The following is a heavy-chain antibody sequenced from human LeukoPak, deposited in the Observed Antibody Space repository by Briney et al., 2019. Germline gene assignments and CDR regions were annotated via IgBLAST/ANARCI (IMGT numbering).Heavy chain of an antibody. CDR1: GYTFTGYY. J-gene: IGHJ4*02. V-gene: IGHV1-2*02. CDR3: ARWRYTNYFFDY. Sequence: GASVKVSCKASGYTFTGYYMHWVRQAPGQGLEWIGWINPNRPATNYAVKFNDRVIMTSDTSTNTAYMELNRLTSDDTAVYYCARWRYTNYFFDYWGQGAPVTVSS. CDR2: INPNRPAT. D-gene: IGHD4-11*01.